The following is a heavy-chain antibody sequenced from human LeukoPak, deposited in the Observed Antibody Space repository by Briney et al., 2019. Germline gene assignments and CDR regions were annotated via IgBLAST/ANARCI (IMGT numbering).Heavy chain of an antibody. D-gene: IGHD3-22*01. J-gene: IGHJ4*02. CDR3: ARAVGYYFDNSGPSKTFDY. CDR1: GFTFSSYA. Sequence: PGRSLRLSCAASGFTFSSYAMHWVRQAPGKGLEWVAVISYDGSNKCYADSVKGRFTISRDNSKNTLYLQMNSLRAEDTAVYYCARAVGYYFDNSGPSKTFDYWGQGTLVTVSS. CDR2: ISYDGSNK. V-gene: IGHV3-30-3*01.